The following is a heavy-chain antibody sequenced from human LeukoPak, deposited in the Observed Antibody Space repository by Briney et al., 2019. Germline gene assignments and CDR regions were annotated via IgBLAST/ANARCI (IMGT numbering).Heavy chain of an antibody. V-gene: IGHV4-39*01. D-gene: IGHD3-22*01. CDR3: ARRRYYDSTGYXD. CDR1: GDSISSSSYY. Sequence: SSETLSLTCTISGDSISSSSYYWGWIRQPPGKGLEWIGDIYYRGSTYYNPSLKSRVSISIDTSNNQFSLTLNSVTAADTALYFCARRRYYDSTGYXDXXQGTXVTVSX. CDR2: IYYRGST. J-gene: IGHJ1*01.